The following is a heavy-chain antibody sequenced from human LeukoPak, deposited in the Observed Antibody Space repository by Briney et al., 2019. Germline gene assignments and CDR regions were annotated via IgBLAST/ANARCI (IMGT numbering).Heavy chain of an antibody. CDR3: ARDLGELLNY. V-gene: IGHV3-53*01. CDR1: GFTFSSNY. Sequence: PGGSLRLSCAASGFTFSSNYMSWVRQAPGKGLEWVSVIYSGGSTYYADSVKGRFTIARDNSKNTLYLQMNSLRADDTAVYYCARDLGELLNYWGQGTLVTVSS. J-gene: IGHJ4*02. D-gene: IGHD3-10*01. CDR2: IYSGGST.